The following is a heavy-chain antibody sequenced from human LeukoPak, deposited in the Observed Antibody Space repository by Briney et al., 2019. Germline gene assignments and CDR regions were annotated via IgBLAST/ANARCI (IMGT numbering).Heavy chain of an antibody. J-gene: IGHJ4*02. CDR1: GFTFSGYA. D-gene: IGHD3-10*02. V-gene: IGHV3-23*01. Sequence: GGSLRLSCAASGFTFSGYAMSWVRQAPGKGLEWVSAISGSGGSTYYADSVKGRFTISRDNSKNTLYLQMSSLRAEDTAVYYCAKDLTATIFGYWGQGTLVTVSS. CDR3: AKDLTATIFGY. CDR2: ISGSGGST.